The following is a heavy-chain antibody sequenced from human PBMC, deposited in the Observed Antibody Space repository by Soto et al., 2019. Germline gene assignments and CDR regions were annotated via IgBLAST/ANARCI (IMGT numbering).Heavy chain of an antibody. CDR3: ARDPRSITGTTSSEDFQH. D-gene: IGHD1-20*01. V-gene: IGHV1-69*01. CDR2: IIPVLGIT. J-gene: IGHJ1*01. CDR1: GGTFSGYA. Sequence: QAQLMQSGAEVKKPGSSVKVSCKASGGTFSGYAISWVRQAPGQGLEWMGGIIPVLGITNYAQKFQGRITIDADESTGTAYMDLRSLRSEYTAVYYCARDPRSITGTTSSEDFQHWGPGTLVSVSS.